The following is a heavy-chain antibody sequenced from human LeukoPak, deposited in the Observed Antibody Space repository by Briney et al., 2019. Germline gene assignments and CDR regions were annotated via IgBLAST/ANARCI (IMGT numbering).Heavy chain of an antibody. CDR1: GFTFDDYA. CDR2: ISWNSGSI. Sequence: PGGSLRLSCAASGFTFDDYAMHWVRQAPGKGLERVSGISWNSGSIGYADSVKGRFAISRDNAKNSLYLQMNSLRAEDMALYYCAKGYCSSTSCSTDYWGQGTLVTVSS. D-gene: IGHD2-2*01. CDR3: AKGYCSSTSCSTDY. J-gene: IGHJ4*02. V-gene: IGHV3-9*03.